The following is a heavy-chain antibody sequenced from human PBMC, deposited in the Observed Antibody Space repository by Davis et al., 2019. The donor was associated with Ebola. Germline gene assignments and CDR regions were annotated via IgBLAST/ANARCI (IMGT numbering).Heavy chain of an antibody. CDR3: AKDLVGATMMDYFDY. CDR2: ISGSGGST. Sequence: GESLKISCAASGFTFSSYAMSWVRQAPGKGLEWVSAISGSGGSTYYADSVKGRFTISRDNSKNTLYLQMNSLRAEDTAVYYCAKDLVGATMMDYFDYWGQGTLVTVSS. V-gene: IGHV3-23*01. CDR1: GFTFSSYA. J-gene: IGHJ4*02. D-gene: IGHD1-26*01.